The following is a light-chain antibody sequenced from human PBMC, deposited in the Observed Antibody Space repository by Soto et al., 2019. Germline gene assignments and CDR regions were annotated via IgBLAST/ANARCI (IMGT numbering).Light chain of an antibody. CDR2: EVY. V-gene: IGLV2-8*01. CDR3: ASFARNQDPCVV. CDR1: STDIGGYDF. J-gene: IGLJ2*01. Sequence: QSALTQPPSASGSPGQSVTISCSGTSTDIGGYDFVSWYQQQPGKAPRLLIYEVYKRPAGVPDRFSGSKSGNTASLTVSGLQDEDEDDDYCASFARNQDPCVVFGGGTKVTVL.